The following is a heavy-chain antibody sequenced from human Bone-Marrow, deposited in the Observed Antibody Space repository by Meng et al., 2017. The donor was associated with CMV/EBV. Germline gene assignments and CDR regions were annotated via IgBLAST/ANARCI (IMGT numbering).Heavy chain of an antibody. Sequence: RWDSQTPGKGLEWIGEVYHSGSNNYNPSLKSRVTISVDKSKTQFSLKLSSVTASDTAVYYCARAPRYCSSTSCYTTARGYGGHYFDYWGQGTLVTVSS. J-gene: IGHJ4*02. D-gene: IGHD2-2*02. V-gene: IGHV4-4*02. CDR3: ARAPRYCSSTSCYTTARGYGGHYFDY. CDR2: VYHSGSN.